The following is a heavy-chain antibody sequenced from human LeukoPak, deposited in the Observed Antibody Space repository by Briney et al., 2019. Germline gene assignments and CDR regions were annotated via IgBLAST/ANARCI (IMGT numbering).Heavy chain of an antibody. Sequence: SVKVSCKASGGTFSSYAISWVRQAPGQGLEWMGGIIPIFGTANYAQKFQGRVTITADESTSTAYMELSSLRSDDTAVYYCARALAAAGFAIDYWGQGTLVTVSS. CDR3: ARALAAAGFAIDY. V-gene: IGHV1-69*13. CDR1: GGTFSSYA. J-gene: IGHJ4*02. CDR2: IIPIFGTA. D-gene: IGHD6-13*01.